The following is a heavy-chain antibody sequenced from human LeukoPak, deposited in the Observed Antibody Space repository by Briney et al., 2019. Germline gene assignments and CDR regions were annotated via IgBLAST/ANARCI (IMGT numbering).Heavy chain of an antibody. D-gene: IGHD2-15*01. CDR3: AREKIAASMGYPDS. CDR1: GYTFTAYS. CDR2: INPNTGGT. V-gene: IGHV1-2*02. J-gene: IGHJ4*02. Sequence: AASVKVSCKASGYTFTAYSIHWVRQAPGQRFEWMGWINPNTGGTNYAQRFQGRVTMTRVTSISTAYMEINRLTSDDTALYYCAREKIAASMGYPDSWGQGTLVTVSS.